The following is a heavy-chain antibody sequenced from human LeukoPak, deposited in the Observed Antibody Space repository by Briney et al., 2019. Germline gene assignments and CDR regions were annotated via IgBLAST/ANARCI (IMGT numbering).Heavy chain of an antibody. V-gene: IGHV1-18*01. Sequence: ASVKVSCKASGYTFTSYGITWVRQAPGQGLEWMGWISVHNGNTNYAQKLQGRVTMTTDTSTSTAYMELTSLKSDDTAVYYCARGYSTGSLLYWGQGTLVTVSS. J-gene: IGHJ4*02. CDR2: ISVHNGNT. CDR3: ARGYSTGSLLY. CDR1: GYTFTSYG. D-gene: IGHD6-19*01.